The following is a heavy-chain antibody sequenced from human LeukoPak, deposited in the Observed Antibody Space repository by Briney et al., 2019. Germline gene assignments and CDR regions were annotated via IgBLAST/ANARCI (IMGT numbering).Heavy chain of an antibody. V-gene: IGHV4-59*01. CDR3: ARGSGYYSYFDY. Sequence: GSLRLSCAASGFTFSNAWMSWVRQAPGKGPEWIGSIYCGSTYYNPSLKSRVTISVDTSKRQFSLKLTSVTAADTAVYYCARGSGYYSYFDYWGQGILVTVSS. CDR1: GFTFSNAW. CDR2: IYCGST. J-gene: IGHJ4*02. D-gene: IGHD3-22*01.